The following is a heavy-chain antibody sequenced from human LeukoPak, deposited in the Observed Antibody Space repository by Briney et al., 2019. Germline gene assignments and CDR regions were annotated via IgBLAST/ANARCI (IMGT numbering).Heavy chain of an antibody. CDR1: GFTVSSNY. CDR3: AREGLRRFLEFDP. Sequence: PGGSLRLSCAASGFTVSSNYMSWVRQAPGKGLEWVSYISSSGSTIYYADSVKGRFTISRDNAKNSLYLQMNSLRAEDTAVYYCAREGLRRFLEFDPWGQGTLVTVSS. CDR2: ISSSGSTI. D-gene: IGHD3-3*01. V-gene: IGHV3-11*04. J-gene: IGHJ5*02.